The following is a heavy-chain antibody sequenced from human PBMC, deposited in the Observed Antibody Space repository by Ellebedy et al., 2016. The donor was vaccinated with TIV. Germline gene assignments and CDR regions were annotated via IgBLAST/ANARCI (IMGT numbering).Heavy chain of an antibody. Sequence: PGGSLRLSCAASEFTVSSNFMSWVRPAQGKRLEWVSVIHSGGRTYHTDSVKGRFTTSRDNSKKPLYLHMTSLRAEDTAVYYCAGSTTITTMPYWGQGTLVTVSS. J-gene: IGHJ4*02. CDR1: EFTVSSNF. CDR3: AGSTTITTMPY. V-gene: IGHV3-53*01. D-gene: IGHD4-11*01. CDR2: IHSGGRT.